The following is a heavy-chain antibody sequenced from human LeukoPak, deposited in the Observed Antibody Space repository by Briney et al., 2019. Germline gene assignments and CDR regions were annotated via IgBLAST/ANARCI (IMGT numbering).Heavy chain of an antibody. V-gene: IGHV4-61*02. D-gene: IGHD4-23*01. CDR3: ASGVTSLDY. CDR2: IYTSGST. Sequence: PSQTLSLTCTVSGGSISSGSYYWSWIRQPAGKGLEWIGRIYTSGSTNYNPSLKSRVTISVDTSKNQFSLKLSSVTAADTAVYYCASGVTSLDYWGQGTLVTVSS. J-gene: IGHJ4*02. CDR1: GGSISSGSYY.